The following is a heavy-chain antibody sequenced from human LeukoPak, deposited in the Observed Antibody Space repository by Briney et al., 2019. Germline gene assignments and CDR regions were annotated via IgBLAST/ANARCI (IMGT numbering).Heavy chain of an antibody. CDR2: IRSKANSYAT. CDR1: GFTFSGSA. J-gene: IGHJ4*02. CDR3: ARDRGKWLARNDFDY. Sequence: PGGSLKLSCAASGFTFSGSAMHWVRQASGKGLEWVGRIRSKANSYATAYGASVKGRFTISRDNSKNTLYLQMNSLRVEDTAVYNCARDRGKWLARNDFDYWGQGTLVTVSS. V-gene: IGHV3-73*01. D-gene: IGHD6-19*01.